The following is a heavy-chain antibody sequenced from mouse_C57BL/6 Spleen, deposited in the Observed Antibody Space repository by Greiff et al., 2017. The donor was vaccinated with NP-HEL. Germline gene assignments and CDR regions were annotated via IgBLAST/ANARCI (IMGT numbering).Heavy chain of an antibody. Sequence: VQLKESVAELVRPGASVKLSCTASGFNIKNTYMHWVKQRPEQGLEWIGRIDPANGNTKYAPKFQGKATITADTSSNTAYLQLSSLTSEDTAIYYCALYYYGSSYEDWFAYWGQGTLVTVSA. J-gene: IGHJ3*01. D-gene: IGHD1-1*01. CDR2: IDPANGNT. V-gene: IGHV14-3*01. CDR3: ALYYYGSSYEDWFAY. CDR1: GFNIKNTY.